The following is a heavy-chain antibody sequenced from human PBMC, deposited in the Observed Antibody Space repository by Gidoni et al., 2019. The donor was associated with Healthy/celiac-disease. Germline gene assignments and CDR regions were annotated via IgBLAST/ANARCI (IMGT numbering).Heavy chain of an antibody. J-gene: IGHJ6*02. D-gene: IGHD3-9*01. CDR2: ISGSGTTT. V-gene: IGHV3-23*01. CDR3: AKGDDVLVYYFTMDV. CDR1: GLTLSSYA. Sequence: EVQLLESGGNLVQPGGSLRLSCAASGLTLSSYAMNWVRQAPGKGLEWVSGISGSGTTTYYTESVKGRFTISRDNSRNTVYLYMNSLRAEDTAVYFCAKGDDVLVYYFTMDVWGQGTTVTVSS.